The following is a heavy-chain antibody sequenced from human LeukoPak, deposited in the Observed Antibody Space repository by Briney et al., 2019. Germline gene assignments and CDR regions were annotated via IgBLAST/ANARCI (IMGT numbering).Heavy chain of an antibody. V-gene: IGHV3-7*01. Sequence: QAGGSLRLSCAASGFTFSSYWMSWVRQAPGKGLEWVANIKQDGSEKYYVDSVKGRFTISRDNAKNSLYLQMNSPRAEDTAVYYCARDRSVGYYDSSGYDAPGAFDIWGQGTMVTVSS. J-gene: IGHJ3*02. CDR3: ARDRSVGYYDSSGYDAPGAFDI. CDR1: GFTFSSYW. CDR2: IKQDGSEK. D-gene: IGHD3-22*01.